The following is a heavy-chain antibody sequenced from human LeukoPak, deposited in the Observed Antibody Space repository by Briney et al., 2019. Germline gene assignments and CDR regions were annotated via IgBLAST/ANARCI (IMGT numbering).Heavy chain of an antibody. CDR1: GWSFSDSY. CDR3: ARGGIVVATDY. J-gene: IGHJ4*02. D-gene: IGHD6-19*01. CDR2: INHRGST. V-gene: IGHV4-34*01. Sequence: SESLCLSCEVYGWSFSDSYWSWIRQPPGKGLEWIGEINHRGSTNYNPSLKSRVTISVDTSKNQFSLKLTSVTAADAAVYYCARGGIVVATDYWGQGTLVTVSS.